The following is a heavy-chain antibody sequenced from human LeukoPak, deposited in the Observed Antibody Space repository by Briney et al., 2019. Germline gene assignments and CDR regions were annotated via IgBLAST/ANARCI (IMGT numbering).Heavy chain of an antibody. D-gene: IGHD2-21*01. V-gene: IGHV4-34*01. CDR1: GGSFSGYY. CDR3: AKNRGDSDFAF. Sequence: SETLSLTCAVYGGSFSGYYWSWIRQPPGKGLEWIGEINHSGSTNYNPSLKSRVTISVDTSKKQFSLKLSSVTAADTAVYYCAKNRGDSDFAFWGQGTLVTVSS. CDR2: INHSGST. J-gene: IGHJ4*02.